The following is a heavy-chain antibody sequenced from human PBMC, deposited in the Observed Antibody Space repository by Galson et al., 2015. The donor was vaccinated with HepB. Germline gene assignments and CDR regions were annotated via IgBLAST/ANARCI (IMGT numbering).Heavy chain of an antibody. V-gene: IGHV3-48*02. CDR3: ARGSSLDY. Sequence: SLRLSCAASGFTFSSYSMNWVRQAPGKGLEWVSYISTTSGITHYAESVKGRFTISRDNAKNSLYLQMNSLRDDDTAVYYCARGSSLDYWGQGILVTVSS. D-gene: IGHD6-6*01. J-gene: IGHJ4*02. CDR2: ISTTSGIT. CDR1: GFTFSSYS.